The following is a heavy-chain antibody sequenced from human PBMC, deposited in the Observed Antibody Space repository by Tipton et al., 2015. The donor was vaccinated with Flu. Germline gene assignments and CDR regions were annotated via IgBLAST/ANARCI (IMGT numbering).Heavy chain of an antibody. CDR2: IYWDDDK. Sequence: LVKPTQTLTLTCTFSGFSLSTSGMGVGWIRQPPGKALEWLALIYWDDDKRYSPSLKSRLTITKDSSKNQVILTMTNMDPVDTATYYCAHHSIAVAGTEVFDPWGQGTLVTVSS. V-gene: IGHV2-5*02. D-gene: IGHD6-19*01. J-gene: IGHJ5*02. CDR3: AHHSIAVAGTEVFDP. CDR1: GFSLSTSGMG.